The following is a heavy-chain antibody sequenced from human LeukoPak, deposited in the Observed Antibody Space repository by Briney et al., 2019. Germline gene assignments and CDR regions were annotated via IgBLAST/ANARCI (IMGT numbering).Heavy chain of an antibody. CDR2: IYYSGST. CDR3: ARHDNQQLVLDAFDI. J-gene: IGHJ3*02. CDR1: GVSISSGSYS. Sequence: SETLSLICTVSGVSISSGSYSWGWICQPRGKGLEWIESIYYSGSTYYNPSLKSRVTISVDTSKNQLSLKLSSVTAADTAVYYCARHDNQQLVLDAFDIWGQGTMVTVSS. V-gene: IGHV4-39*01. D-gene: IGHD6-13*01.